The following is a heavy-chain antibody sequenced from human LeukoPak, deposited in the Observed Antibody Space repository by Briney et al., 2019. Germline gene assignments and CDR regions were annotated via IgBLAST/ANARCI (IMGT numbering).Heavy chain of an antibody. CDR2: SCRSEIT. V-gene: IGHV4-38-2*02. Sequence: WETLCLTCTVSGYSISSCDYGGCIRRPAREWLEWSASSCRSEITYYDASLKSRFTISVDTSKNKLSLKVSSVHAADTAVYYCARGSFPAYMTTVTTRAFPFDPWGQGTLVTVSS. CDR3: ARGSFPAYMTTVTTRAFPFDP. J-gene: IGHJ5*02. CDR1: GYSISSCDY. D-gene: IGHD4-17*01.